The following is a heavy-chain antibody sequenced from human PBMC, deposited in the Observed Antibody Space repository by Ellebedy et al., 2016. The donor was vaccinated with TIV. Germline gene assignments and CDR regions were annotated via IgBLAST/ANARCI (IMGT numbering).Heavy chain of an antibody. D-gene: IGHD3-9*01. V-gene: IGHV4-39*07. CDR3: SISIYDILTGEGGLDY. CDR2: SYNSGSP. Sequence: GSLRLSCNVSGGSIRSIGHYWGWIRQPPGKGLEWIGSSYNSGSPFYSRSLKSRITISVDTSKSQLSLKLSSVTAADTAVYYRSISIYDILTGEGGLDYWGQGILVTVSS. CDR1: GGSIRSIGHY. J-gene: IGHJ4*02.